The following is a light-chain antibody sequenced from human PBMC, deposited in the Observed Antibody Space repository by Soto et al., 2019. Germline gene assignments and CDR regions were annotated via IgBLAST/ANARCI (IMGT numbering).Light chain of an antibody. Sequence: QSALTQPASVYGSPGQSITISCTGTSSDVGGYNYVSWYQQYPGKAPKLMIYDVDNRPSGVSNRFSGSKSGNTASLTISGLQAEDEADYYCSSYTSSSTVVFGGGTKLTVL. CDR3: SSYTSSSTVV. CDR2: DVD. J-gene: IGLJ2*01. CDR1: SSDVGGYNY. V-gene: IGLV2-14*01.